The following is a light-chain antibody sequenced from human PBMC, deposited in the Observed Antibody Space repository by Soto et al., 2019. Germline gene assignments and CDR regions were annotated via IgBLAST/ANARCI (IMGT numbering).Light chain of an antibody. CDR3: QQYNSYSQT. CDR1: QTISNW. V-gene: IGKV1-5*03. J-gene: IGKJ1*01. Sequence: IQMTQSPSTLSASVGDKVTITCRASQTISNWLAWYQQEPGKAPKLLIYKASTLESGVPSRFSGSGSGTEFTLTISSLQPEDFATYYCQQYNSYSQTLGQGTKVDIK. CDR2: KAS.